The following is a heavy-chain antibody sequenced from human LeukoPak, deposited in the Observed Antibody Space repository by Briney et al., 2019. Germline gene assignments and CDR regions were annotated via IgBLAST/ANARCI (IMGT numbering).Heavy chain of an antibody. Sequence: SETLSLTCTVSGGSISSYYWSWIRQPPGKGLEWIGYIYYSGSTNYNPSLKSRVTISVDTSKNQFSLKLSSVTAPDTAVYYCAKDRGIRSFDYWGQGTLATVSS. CDR1: GGSISSYY. CDR2: IYYSGST. J-gene: IGHJ4*02. V-gene: IGHV4-59*01. D-gene: IGHD3-16*01. CDR3: AKDRGIRSFDY.